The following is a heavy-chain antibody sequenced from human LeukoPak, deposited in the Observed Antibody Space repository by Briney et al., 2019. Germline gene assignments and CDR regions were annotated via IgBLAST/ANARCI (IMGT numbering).Heavy chain of an antibody. V-gene: IGHV3-23*01. J-gene: IGHJ4*02. D-gene: IGHD5-12*01. CDR3: ARAMRSGYDH. Sequence: GGSLRLSCAASGFTFSSYAMSWVRQAPGKGLEWVSAISGSGGSTYYADSVRGRFTISRDNAKNSLYLQMNSLRDEDTAVYYCARAMRSGYDHWGQGTLVTVSS. CDR1: GFTFSSYA. CDR2: ISGSGGST.